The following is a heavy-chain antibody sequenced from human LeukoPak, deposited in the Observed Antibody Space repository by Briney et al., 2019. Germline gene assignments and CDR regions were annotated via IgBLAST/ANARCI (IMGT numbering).Heavy chain of an antibody. D-gene: IGHD3-22*01. CDR1: GYTFTDYF. CDR2: INTNSGAT. J-gene: IGHJ6*03. Sequence: GASVKVSCKASGYTFTDYFMQWVRQVPGQGLEWMGWINTNSGATLYAQKFQGRVTMTRDTSSSTVYMELSTLTSDDTAVYYCAKSLYFYDRSNYHYYYYMDVWAAGTTVTVSS. V-gene: IGHV1-2*02. CDR3: AKSLYFYDRSNYHYYYYMDV.